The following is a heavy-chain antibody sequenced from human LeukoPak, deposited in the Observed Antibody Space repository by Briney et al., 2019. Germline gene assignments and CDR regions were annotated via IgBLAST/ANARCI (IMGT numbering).Heavy chain of an antibody. Sequence: PSETLSLTCTVSGGSISNYYWTWIRQPPGKGLEWIGYIYYSGSTNYNPSLKSRVTISVDTSKNQFSLKLSSVTAADTAVYYCARVPHYSDSNGYFNYYYDYMDVWGKGTTVTVSS. J-gene: IGHJ6*03. CDR1: GGSISNYY. V-gene: IGHV4-59*01. CDR2: IYYSGST. CDR3: ARVPHYSDSNGYFNYYYDYMDV. D-gene: IGHD3-22*01.